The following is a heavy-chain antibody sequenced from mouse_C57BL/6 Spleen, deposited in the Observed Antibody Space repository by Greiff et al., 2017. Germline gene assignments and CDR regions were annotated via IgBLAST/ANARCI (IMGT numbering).Heavy chain of an antibody. V-gene: IGHV1-72*01. CDR2: IDPNSGGT. D-gene: IGHD2-12*01. CDR3: ERGEYCNYASFDY. J-gene: IGHJ3*01. CDR1: GYTFTSYW. Sequence: VQLQQPGAELVKPGASVKLSCKASGYTFTSYWMHWVKQRPGRGLEWIGRIDPNSGGTKYNEKFKSKATLTVDKSSSTAYMQLSSLTSEDYAVYCCERGEYCNYASFDYWGQGTLVTVSA.